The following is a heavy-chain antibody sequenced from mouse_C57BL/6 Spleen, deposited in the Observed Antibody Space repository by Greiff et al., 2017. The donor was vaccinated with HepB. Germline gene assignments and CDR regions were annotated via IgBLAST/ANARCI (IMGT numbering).Heavy chain of an antibody. CDR2: IYPGDGDT. Sequence: QVQLKESGAELVKPGASVKISCKASGYAFSSYWMNWVKQRPGKGLEWIGQIYPGDGDTNYNGKFKGKATLTADKSSSTAYMQLSSLTSEDSAVYFCARRGAYGYDEDYWGQGTTLTVSS. D-gene: IGHD2-2*01. V-gene: IGHV1-80*01. J-gene: IGHJ2*01. CDR3: ARRGAYGYDEDY. CDR1: GYAFSSYW.